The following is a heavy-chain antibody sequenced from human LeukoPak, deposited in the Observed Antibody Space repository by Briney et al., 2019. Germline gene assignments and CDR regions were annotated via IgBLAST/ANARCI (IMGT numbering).Heavy chain of an antibody. CDR2: TYYSGST. CDR3: ARQGYSSSWRVSYKDY. D-gene: IGHD6-13*01. J-gene: IGHJ4*02. Sequence: SETLSLTCTVSGGSISSSSYYWGWIRQPPGKGLEWIGSTYYSGSTYYNPSLKSRVTISVDTSKNQFSLKLSSVTAADTAVYYCARQGYSSSWRVSYKDYWGQGTLVTVSS. V-gene: IGHV4-39*01. CDR1: GGSISSSSYY.